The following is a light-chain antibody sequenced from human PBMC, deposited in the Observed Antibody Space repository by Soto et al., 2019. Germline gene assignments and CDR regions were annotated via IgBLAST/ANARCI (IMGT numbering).Light chain of an antibody. J-gene: IGKJ1*01. Sequence: IGLTQSPGTLSLSPGDRSTLSCRASQRVSARYLAWYQQKPGQAPRILIYGASNRATGIPDRFSGSGSGTDCTLTINRLEPEDFAVYYCQQYDSSPRTFGQGTKVDIK. CDR2: GAS. V-gene: IGKV3-20*01. CDR1: QRVSARY. CDR3: QQYDSSPRT.